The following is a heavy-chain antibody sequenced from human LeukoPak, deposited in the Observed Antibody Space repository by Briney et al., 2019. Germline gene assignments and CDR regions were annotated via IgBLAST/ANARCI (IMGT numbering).Heavy chain of an antibody. J-gene: IGHJ6*04. Sequence: GGSLRLSCAASGFTFSSYAMSWVRQAPGKGLEWVSAISGSGGSTYYADSVKGRFTISRDNSKNTLYLQMNSLRAEDTAVHYCAKRIAAAGTFYGMDVWGKGTTVTVSS. V-gene: IGHV3-23*01. CDR3: AKRIAAAGTFYGMDV. D-gene: IGHD6-13*01. CDR2: ISGSGGST. CDR1: GFTFSSYA.